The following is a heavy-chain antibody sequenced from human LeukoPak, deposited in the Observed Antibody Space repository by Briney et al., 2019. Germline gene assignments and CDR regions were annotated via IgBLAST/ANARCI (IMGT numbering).Heavy chain of an antibody. J-gene: IGHJ4*02. V-gene: IGHV4-34*01. CDR1: GGSFSGYY. D-gene: IGHD6-25*01. CDR2: INHSGST. CDR3: ARGSLRRSVDY. Sequence: PSETLSLTCAVYGGSFSGYYWNWLRQPPGKGLEWIGEINHSGSTNYNPSLKSRVTISVDTSKNQFSLKLSSVTAADTAVYYCARGSLRRSVDYWGQGTLVTVSS.